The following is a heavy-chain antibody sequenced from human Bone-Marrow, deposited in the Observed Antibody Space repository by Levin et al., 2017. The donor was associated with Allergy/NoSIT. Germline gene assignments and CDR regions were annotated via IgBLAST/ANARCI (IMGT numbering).Heavy chain of an antibody. D-gene: IGHD6-13*01. CDR1: GGSISSYY. J-gene: IGHJ5*02. CDR2: IYYSGST. Sequence: SETLSLTCTVSGGSISSYYWSWIRQPPGKGLEWIGYIYYSGSTNYNPSLKSRVTISVDTSKNQFSLKLSSVTAADTAVYYCARHDRSTGYSSSWSLIWFDPWGQGTLVTVSS. CDR3: ARHDRSTGYSSSWSLIWFDP. V-gene: IGHV4-59*08.